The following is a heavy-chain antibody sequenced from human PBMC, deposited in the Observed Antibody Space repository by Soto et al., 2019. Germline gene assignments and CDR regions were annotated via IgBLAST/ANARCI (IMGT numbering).Heavy chain of an antibody. Sequence: QMQLVQSGPEVKKPGTSVKVSCKASGFTFTSSTVQWVRQARGQRLEWIGWIVVGSGNTNYAQKFQERVTITRDMSTSTAYMELSSLRSEDTAVYYCAAARITIFGVVSYYGMDVWGQGTTVTVSS. V-gene: IGHV1-58*01. D-gene: IGHD3-3*01. CDR3: AAARITIFGVVSYYGMDV. J-gene: IGHJ6*02. CDR1: GFTFTSST. CDR2: IVVGSGNT.